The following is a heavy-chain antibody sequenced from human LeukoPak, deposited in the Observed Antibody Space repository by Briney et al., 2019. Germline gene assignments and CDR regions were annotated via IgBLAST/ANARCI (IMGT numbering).Heavy chain of an antibody. CDR1: GGSISSYY. Sequence: PSETLSLTCTVSGGSISSYYWSWIRQPPGKGLEWIGYIYYSGSTNYNPSLKSRVTVSVDTSKNQFSLKLSSVTAADTAVYYCARRTFFEDTAMASFDYWGQGTLVTVSS. CDR2: IYYSGST. V-gene: IGHV4-59*08. D-gene: IGHD5-18*01. CDR3: ARRTFFEDTAMASFDY. J-gene: IGHJ4*02.